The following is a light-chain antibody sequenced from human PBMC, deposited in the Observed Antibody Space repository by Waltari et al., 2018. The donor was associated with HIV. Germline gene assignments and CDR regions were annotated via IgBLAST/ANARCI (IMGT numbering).Light chain of an antibody. Sequence: QSVLTQPPSASGTPGQRVTITCSGSSSNIGSHYVSWYQHLPGTAPKLLIYRNNQRPSGVPDRFSGSKSGTSASLAISGLRSEDEADYYCAAWDDSLSGVVFGGGTKLTVL. J-gene: IGLJ2*01. CDR3: AAWDDSLSGVV. CDR1: SSNIGSHY. CDR2: RNN. V-gene: IGLV1-47*01.